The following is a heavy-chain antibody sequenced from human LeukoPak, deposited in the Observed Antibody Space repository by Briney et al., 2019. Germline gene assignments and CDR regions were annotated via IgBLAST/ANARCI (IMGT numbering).Heavy chain of an antibody. D-gene: IGHD6-13*01. Sequence: TGGSLRLSCAASGFTFSSYAMHWVRQAPGKGLEWVAVILYEGSDEYYADPVKGRFNTSRDNSKNTLFLQMSSLGAEHTAVYYCARDGGMAATRPHYWGQGTQVTVSS. V-gene: IGHV3-30*04. CDR3: ARDGGMAATRPHY. CDR2: ILYEGSDE. CDR1: GFTFSSYA. J-gene: IGHJ4*02.